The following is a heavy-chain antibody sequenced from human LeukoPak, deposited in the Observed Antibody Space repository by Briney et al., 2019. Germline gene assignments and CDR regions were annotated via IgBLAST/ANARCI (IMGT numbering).Heavy chain of an antibody. CDR3: ARDGRLWFGEPIRGMDV. D-gene: IGHD3-10*01. Sequence: GGSLRLSCAASGFTVSSNYMSWVCQAPGKGLEWVSVIYSGGSTYYADSVKGRFTISRDNSKNTLYLQMNSLRAEDTAVYYCARDGRLWFGEPIRGMDVWGQGTTVTVSS. CDR1: GFTVSSNY. CDR2: IYSGGST. V-gene: IGHV3-66*01. J-gene: IGHJ6*02.